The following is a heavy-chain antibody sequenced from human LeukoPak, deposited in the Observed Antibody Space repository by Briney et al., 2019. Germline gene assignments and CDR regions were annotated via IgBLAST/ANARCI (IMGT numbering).Heavy chain of an antibody. CDR3: ARDRMDTGTYFDY. CDR1: GYTFTTYG. D-gene: IGHD5-18*01. Sequence: ASVKVSCKSSGYTFTTYGITWVRQAPGQGLEWMGWISTYNGNTNYAQKLQGRVTMTTDTSTSTAYMELKSLRSDDTAMYYCARDRMDTGTYFDYWGQGTLVTVSS. V-gene: IGHV1-18*01. J-gene: IGHJ4*02. CDR2: ISTYNGNT.